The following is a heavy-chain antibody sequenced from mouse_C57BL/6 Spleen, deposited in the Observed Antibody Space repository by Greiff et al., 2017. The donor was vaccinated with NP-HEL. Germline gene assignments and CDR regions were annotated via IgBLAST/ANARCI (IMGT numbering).Heavy chain of an antibody. Sequence: QVQLQQPGTELVKPGASVKLSCKASGYTFTSYWMHWVKQRPGQGLEWIGNINPSNGGTNYNEQFKSKATLTVDKSSSTAYMQLSSLTSEDSAVYYCAKGGYGRGDAMDYWGQGTSVTVSS. J-gene: IGHJ4*01. V-gene: IGHV1-53*01. D-gene: IGHD1-1*01. CDR2: INPSNGGT. CDR3: AKGGYGRGDAMDY. CDR1: GYTFTSYW.